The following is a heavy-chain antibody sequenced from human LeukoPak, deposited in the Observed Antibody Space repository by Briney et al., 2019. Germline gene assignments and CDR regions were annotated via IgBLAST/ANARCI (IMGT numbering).Heavy chain of an antibody. V-gene: IGHV3-23*01. Sequence: GGSLRLSCAASGFTFSSYAMSWVRQAPGKGLEWVSAISGSGGSTYYADSVKGRFTISRDNSKNTLYLQMNSLRAEDTAVYYCARVAAGGLYYYYYMDVWGKGTTVTISS. J-gene: IGHJ6*03. D-gene: IGHD6-13*01. CDR3: ARVAAGGLYYYYYMDV. CDR2: ISGSGGST. CDR1: GFTFSSYA.